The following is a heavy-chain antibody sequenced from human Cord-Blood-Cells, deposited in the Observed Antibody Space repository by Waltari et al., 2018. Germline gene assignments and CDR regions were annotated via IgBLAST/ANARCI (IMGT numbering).Heavy chain of an antibody. J-gene: IGHJ4*02. V-gene: IGHV4-59*08. CDR3: VKVAIDARSFDY. CDR1: GGSISSYY. D-gene: IGHD2-15*01. CDR2: IYYSGST. Sequence: QVQLQESGPGLVKPSETLSLTCTVSGGSISSYYWSWIRQPPGKGLEWIGYIYYSGSTNYNPSLKSRVTISVDTSKNQFSLKLSSVTAADTAVYYCVKVAIDARSFDYWGQGTLVTVSS.